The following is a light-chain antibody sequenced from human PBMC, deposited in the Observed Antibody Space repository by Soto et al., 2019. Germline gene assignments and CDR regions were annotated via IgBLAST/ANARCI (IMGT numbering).Light chain of an antibody. J-gene: IGLJ2*01. V-gene: IGLV3-27*01. CDR1: VLAKKY. Sequence: SYELTQPSSVSVSPGQTARITCSGDVLAKKYARWFQQKPGQAPVLVIYKDSERPSGIPERFSGSSSGTTVTLTISGAQVDDEADYYCYSAADNIVVFGGGTKLTVL. CDR2: KDS. CDR3: YSAADNIVV.